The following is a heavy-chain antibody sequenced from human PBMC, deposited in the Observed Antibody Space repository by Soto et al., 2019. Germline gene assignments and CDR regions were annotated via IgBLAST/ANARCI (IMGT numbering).Heavy chain of an antibody. Sequence: ASVKVSCKASGYSFANYTIHWVRQAPGQGLEWMGWLNPDTASTKFSPKFQGRVIITRDKSANTAFMQLTSLTSEDTALYYCAKGGGYYGSGAYYRGYFDHWGLGTLVTVSS. CDR1: GYSFANYT. CDR3: AKGGGYYGSGAYYRGYFDH. V-gene: IGHV1-3*01. CDR2: LNPDTAST. J-gene: IGHJ4*02. D-gene: IGHD3-10*01.